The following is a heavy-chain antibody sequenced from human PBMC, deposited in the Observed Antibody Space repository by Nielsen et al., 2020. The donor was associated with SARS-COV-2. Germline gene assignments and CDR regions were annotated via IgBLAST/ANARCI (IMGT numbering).Heavy chain of an antibody. CDR3: ARDLYSYGHDAFDI. CDR1: GFTFDDYG. V-gene: IGHV3-11*05. J-gene: IGHJ3*02. Sequence: GESLKISCAASGFTFDDYGMSWVRQAPGKGLEWVSYISSSSSYTNYADSVKGRFTISRDNAKNSLYLQMNSLRAEDTAVYYCARDLYSYGHDAFDIWGQGKMVTVSS. D-gene: IGHD5-18*01. CDR2: ISSSSSYT.